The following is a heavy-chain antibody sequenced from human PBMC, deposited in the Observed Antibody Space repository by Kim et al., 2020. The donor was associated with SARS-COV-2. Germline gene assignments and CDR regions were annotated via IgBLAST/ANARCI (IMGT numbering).Heavy chain of an antibody. D-gene: IGHD4-17*01. V-gene: IGHV1-2*06. CDR2: IKSSSGDT. CDR1: GYSFTGYY. J-gene: IGHJ4*02. CDR3: AVDYGGQYGFFDY. Sequence: ASVKVSCKASGYSFTGYYMHWVRQAPGQGLEWMGRIKSSSGDTDYAQNFRGRFTMTRDTSITTAYMEMNILGSDDTAVYYCAVDYGGQYGFFDYWGQGTLVTVSS.